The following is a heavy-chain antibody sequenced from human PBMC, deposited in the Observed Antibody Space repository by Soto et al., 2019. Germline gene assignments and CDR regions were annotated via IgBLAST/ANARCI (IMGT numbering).Heavy chain of an antibody. D-gene: IGHD1-26*01. CDR2: MNPGSGDT. CDR3: AGRKGLYYYGMDV. CDR1: GYTFTNND. J-gene: IGHJ6*02. Sequence: GASVKVSCKASGYTFTNNDVTWVRQATGQGLEWMGWMNPGSGDTGYAQKFQGRVTMTRNISIATAYMELSSLRSDDTAVYYCAGRKGLYYYGMDVWGQGTTVTVSS. V-gene: IGHV1-8*01.